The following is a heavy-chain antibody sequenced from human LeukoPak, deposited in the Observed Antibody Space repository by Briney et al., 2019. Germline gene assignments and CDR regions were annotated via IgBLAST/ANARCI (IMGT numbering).Heavy chain of an antibody. V-gene: IGHV3-23*01. J-gene: IGHJ4*02. D-gene: IGHD3-10*01. CDR3: AKRGVVIRVFLVGFHKEAYYFDS. CDR2: ISDSGGST. Sequence: GGSLRLSCAVSGITLSNYGMSWVRQAPGKGLEWVAGISDSGGSTKYADSVKGRFTTSRDNPKNTLSLQMSSLRAEDTAVYFCAKRGVVIRVFLVGFHKEAYYFDSWGQGALVTVSS. CDR1: GITLSNYG.